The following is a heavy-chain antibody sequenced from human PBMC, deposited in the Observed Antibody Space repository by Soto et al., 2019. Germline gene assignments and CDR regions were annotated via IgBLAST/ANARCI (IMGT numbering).Heavy chain of an antibody. CDR2: ISSSGSTI. Sequence: QVQLVESGGGLVKPGGSLRLSCAASGFTFSDYYMSWIRQAPGKGLEWVSYISSSGSTIYYADSVKGRFTISRDNAKNSLYLQRNSLRAEDTAVYYCASLRHAGVNYYMDVWGKGTTVTVSS. D-gene: IGHD3-10*01. V-gene: IGHV3-11*01. CDR3: ASLRHAGVNYYMDV. J-gene: IGHJ6*03. CDR1: GFTFSDYY.